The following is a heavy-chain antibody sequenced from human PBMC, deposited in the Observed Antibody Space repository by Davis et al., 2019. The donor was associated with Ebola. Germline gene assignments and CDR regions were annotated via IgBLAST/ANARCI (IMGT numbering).Heavy chain of an antibody. CDR3: ARGTVTTRHSYYYYYGMDV. J-gene: IGHJ6*02. CDR2: INPNSGGT. D-gene: IGHD4-17*01. CDR1: GYTFTGYY. V-gene: IGHV1-2*04. Sequence: ASVKVSCKASGYTFTGYYMHWVRQAPGQGLEWMGWINPNSGGTNYAQKFQGWVTMTRNTSISTAYMELSSLRSEDTAVYYCARGTVTTRHSYYYYYGMDVWGQGTTVTVSS.